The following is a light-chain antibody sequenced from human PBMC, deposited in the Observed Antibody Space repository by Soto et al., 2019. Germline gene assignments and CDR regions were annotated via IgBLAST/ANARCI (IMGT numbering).Light chain of an antibody. CDR2: TTN. J-gene: IGLJ2*01. CDR3: AAWDDSLNGPV. CDR1: TSNIESYT. V-gene: IGLV1-44*01. Sequence: QSVLTQPPSASGTPGQRVTISCSGGTSNIESYTVSWYQQLPGTAPKLLIYTTNQRPSGVPDRFSGSKSGTSASLSISGLQSEDETDYYCAAWDDSLNGPVFGGGTKVTVL.